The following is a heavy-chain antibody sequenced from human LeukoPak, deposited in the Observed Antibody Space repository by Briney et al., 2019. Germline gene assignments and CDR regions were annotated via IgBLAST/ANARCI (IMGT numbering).Heavy chain of an antibody. CDR3: ARQKCTSTSCLTKNAFDI. CDR1: GSISSYY. Sequence: SETLSLTCTVSGSISSYYWSWIRQPPGKGLEWIGYIYTSGSTNYNPSLKSRVTISVDTSRNQFSLDLSSVTAADTAVYYCARQKCTSTSCLTKNAFDIWGQGTMVTVSS. CDR2: IYTSGST. D-gene: IGHD2-2*01. J-gene: IGHJ3*02. V-gene: IGHV4-4*09.